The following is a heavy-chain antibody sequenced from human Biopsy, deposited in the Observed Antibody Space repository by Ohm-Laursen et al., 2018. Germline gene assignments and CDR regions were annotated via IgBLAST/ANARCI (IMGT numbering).Heavy chain of an antibody. Sequence: SDTLSLTCSVSGGSISSDYWSWIRQTPGKGLEWTGNIYYDGITYYNPSLKSRVAMSVDTSKNQFSLRLTSVTAADTAVYYCARVAGGYAYYYGMDVWGQGTTVSVSS. CDR2: IYYDGIT. CDR3: ARVAGGYAYYYGMDV. J-gene: IGHJ6*02. D-gene: IGHD5-12*01. V-gene: IGHV4-59*04. CDR1: GGSISSDY.